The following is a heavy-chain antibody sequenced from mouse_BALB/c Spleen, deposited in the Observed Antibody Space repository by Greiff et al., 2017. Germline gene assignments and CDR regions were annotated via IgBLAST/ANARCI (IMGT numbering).Heavy chain of an antibody. J-gene: IGHJ3*01. CDR1: GFTFSDYY. Sequence: EVQLVESGGGLVKPGGSLKLSCAASGFTFSDYYMYWVRQTPEKRLEWVATISDGGSYTYYPDSVKGRFTISRDNAKNNLYLQMSSLKSEDTAMYYCARELTGTAYGGQGTLVTVAA. D-gene: IGHD4-1*01. CDR3: ARELTGTAY. CDR2: ISDGGSYT. V-gene: IGHV5-4*02.